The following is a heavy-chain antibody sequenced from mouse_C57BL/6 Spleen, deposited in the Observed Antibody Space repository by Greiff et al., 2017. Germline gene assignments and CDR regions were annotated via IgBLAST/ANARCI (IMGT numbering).Heavy chain of an antibody. Sequence: EVKVVESEGGLVQPGSSMKLSCTASGFTFSDYYMAWVRQVPEKGLEWVANINYDGSSTYYLDSLKSRFIISRDNAKNILYLQMSSLKSEDTATYYCARDDHFRFDYWGQGTTLTVSS. V-gene: IGHV5-16*01. D-gene: IGHD1-3*01. CDR1: GFTFSDYY. CDR2: INYDGSST. CDR3: ARDDHFRFDY. J-gene: IGHJ2*01.